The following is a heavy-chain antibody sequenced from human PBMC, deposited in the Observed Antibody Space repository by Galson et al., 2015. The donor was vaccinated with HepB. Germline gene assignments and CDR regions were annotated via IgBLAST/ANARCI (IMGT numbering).Heavy chain of an antibody. CDR1: GFTFSSYG. CDR3: AKDLHIVVVTAAYGMDV. J-gene: IGHJ6*02. D-gene: IGHD2-21*02. V-gene: IGHV3-30*18. Sequence: SLRLSCAASGFTFSSYGMHWVRQAPGKGLEWVAVISYDGSNKYYADSVKGRFTISRDNSKNTLYLQMNSLRAEDTAVYYCAKDLHIVVVTAAYGMDVWGQGTTVTVSS. CDR2: ISYDGSNK.